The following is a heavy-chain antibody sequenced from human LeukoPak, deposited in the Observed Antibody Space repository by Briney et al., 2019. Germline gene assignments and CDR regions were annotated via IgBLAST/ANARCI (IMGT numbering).Heavy chain of an antibody. CDR2: IKEDGSEK. Sequence: GGSLRLSCAAPGFSFSRYWMTWVRQAPGKGLEWVANIKEDGSEKYYVDSVKGRFTISRDNAENSLYLQMNSLRAEDTAVYYCARGRGLEYWGQGTLVTVSS. D-gene: IGHD3-10*01. V-gene: IGHV3-7*04. CDR3: ARGRGLEY. CDR1: GFSFSRYW. J-gene: IGHJ4*02.